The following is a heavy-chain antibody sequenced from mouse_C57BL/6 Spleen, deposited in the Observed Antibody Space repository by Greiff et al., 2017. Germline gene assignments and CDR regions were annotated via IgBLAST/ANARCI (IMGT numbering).Heavy chain of an antibody. CDR1: GYTFTSYW. CDR2: IDPSDSYT. V-gene: IGHV1-69*01. CDR3: ARLYDGYSLDY. Sequence: VQLQQPGAELVMPGASVKLSCKASGYTFTSYWMHWVKQRPGQGLEWIGEIDPSDSYTNYNQKFKGKSTLTVDKSSSTAYMQLSSLTSEDSAVXYCARLYDGYSLDYWGQGTTLTVSS. D-gene: IGHD2-3*01. J-gene: IGHJ2*01.